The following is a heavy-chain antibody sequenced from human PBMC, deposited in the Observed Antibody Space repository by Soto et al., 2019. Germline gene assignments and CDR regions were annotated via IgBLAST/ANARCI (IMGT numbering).Heavy chain of an antibody. CDR3: ARDRYFYDSRGYYRTLDS. CDR2: IFHTGIT. CDR1: GGSFSNDY. D-gene: IGHD3-22*01. Sequence: LALTCFISGGSFSNDYWTWIRQSPGKGLEWIGYIFHTGITDYNPSVKSRVTISIDKSRNLFSLNLTSVTAADTAVYYCARDRYFYDSRGYYRTLDSWGQGTLVTVSS. V-gene: IGHV4-59*01. J-gene: IGHJ5*01.